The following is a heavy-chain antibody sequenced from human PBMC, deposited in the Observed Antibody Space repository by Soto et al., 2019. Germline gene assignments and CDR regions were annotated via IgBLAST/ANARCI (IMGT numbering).Heavy chain of an antibody. J-gene: IGHJ4*02. Sequence: QVQLVQSGAEVKKPGASVKVSCKASGYTFTSYGISWVRQAPGQGLEWMGWISAYNGNTKYAQKLQGRVTMTTDTTTSTDYMVLRSLRSDDTAVYYCAGDLGGQIVDYWGQGTLVTVSS. CDR2: ISAYNGNT. CDR3: AGDLGGQIVDY. V-gene: IGHV1-18*01. CDR1: GYTFTSYG. D-gene: IGHD3-22*01.